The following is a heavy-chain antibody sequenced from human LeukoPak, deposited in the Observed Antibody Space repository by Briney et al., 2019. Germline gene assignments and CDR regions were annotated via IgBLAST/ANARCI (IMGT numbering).Heavy chain of an antibody. J-gene: IGHJ4*02. CDR1: GFSSYD. D-gene: IGHD4-17*01. CDR3: ARALTTVTKGAGY. Sequence: SVKVSCKASGFSSYDINWVRQATGQGLEWMGWMNPNSGNTGYAQKFQGRVTMTRNTSISTAYMELSSLRSEDTAVYYCARALTTVTKGAGYWGQGTLVTVSS. V-gene: IGHV1-8*01. CDR2: MNPNSGNT.